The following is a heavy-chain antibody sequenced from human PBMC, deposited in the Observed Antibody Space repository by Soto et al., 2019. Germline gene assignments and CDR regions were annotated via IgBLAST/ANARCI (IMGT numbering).Heavy chain of an antibody. V-gene: IGHV4-34*01. J-gene: IGHJ5*02. CDR3: ARRGIGYCSGGSCSYNWFDP. D-gene: IGHD2-15*01. CDR2: INHSGST. Sequence: PSETLSLTCAVYGGSFSGYYWSWIRQPPGKGLEWIGEINHSGSTNYNPSLKSRVTISVDTSKNQFSLKLSSVTAADTAVYYCARRGIGYCSGGSCSYNWFDPWGQGTLV. CDR1: GGSFSGYY.